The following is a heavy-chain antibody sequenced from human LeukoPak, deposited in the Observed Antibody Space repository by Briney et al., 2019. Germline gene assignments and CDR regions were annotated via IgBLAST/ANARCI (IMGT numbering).Heavy chain of an antibody. D-gene: IGHD6-13*01. V-gene: IGHV4-38-2*01. CDR3: ARLNTGVLSSRTNNWFDP. CDR2: IGHSGST. J-gene: IGHJ5*02. CDR1: GYSISSGYF. Sequence: SETLSLTCAVSGYSISSGYFWSWIRQPPGKGLEWIGGIGHSGSTYYNPPLKSRITISTDTSKNRFSLKLSSVTAADTAVYYCARLNTGVLSSRTNNWFDPWGQGTLVTVSS.